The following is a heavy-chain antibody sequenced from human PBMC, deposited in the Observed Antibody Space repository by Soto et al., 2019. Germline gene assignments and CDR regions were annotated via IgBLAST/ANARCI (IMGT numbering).Heavy chain of an antibody. Sequence: SETLSLTCTVSGGSMRNYFWTWIRQPPGKGLEWIGYIHYSGTTSFFPSYNPSLRSRVTISEDTSKNQFSLKLLSVTTADTAVYFCAAGEASRRNLATYYLHCWGKGTLVIVSS. CDR2: IHYSGTT. J-gene: IGHJ4*02. CDR1: GGSMRNYF. V-gene: IGHV4-59*01. D-gene: IGHD6-13*01. CDR3: AAGEASRRNLATYYLHC.